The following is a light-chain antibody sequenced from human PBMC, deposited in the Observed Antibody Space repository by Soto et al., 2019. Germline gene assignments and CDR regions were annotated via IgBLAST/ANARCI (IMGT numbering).Light chain of an antibody. Sequence: QAVLTQPPSVSGAPGQRVTISCTGSSSNIGAGYDVHRHQQLPGTPPKLLIYGNSNRPSGVPERFSGAKSGTSASLAITGLQAEDEAEYSCQSYDSSLSGSVVFGGGTKLTVL. J-gene: IGLJ2*01. CDR1: SSNIGAGYD. CDR2: GNS. CDR3: QSYDSSLSGSVV. V-gene: IGLV1-40*01.